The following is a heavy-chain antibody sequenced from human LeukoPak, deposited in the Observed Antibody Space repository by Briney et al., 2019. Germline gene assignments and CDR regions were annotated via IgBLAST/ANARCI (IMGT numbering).Heavy chain of an antibody. D-gene: IGHD3-9*01. V-gene: IGHV3-23*01. Sequence: GASLKLSCEASGFTFTNYAISWVRQAPGKGLEWVSAITGSDGSSYYADSVKGRFTISRDNSKNTQYLQANNLRAEDTAVYYCAKWGYYDILTGYCFPDYWGQGTLVTVSS. CDR2: ITGSDGSS. J-gene: IGHJ4*02. CDR3: AKWGYYDILTGYCFPDY. CDR1: GFTFTNYA.